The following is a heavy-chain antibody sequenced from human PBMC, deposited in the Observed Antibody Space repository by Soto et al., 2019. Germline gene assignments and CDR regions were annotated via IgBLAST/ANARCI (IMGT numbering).Heavy chain of an antibody. D-gene: IGHD3-16*01. CDR1: GFTLSDYY. CDR2: ISGSGNTI. Sequence: QVQLVESGGGLVKSGGSLRLSCAASGFTLSDYYMSWIRQAPGKGLEWVSHISGSGNTIDYADSVKGRFTISRDNAKNSLYLQMNSLRDDDTAVFYCARGRYALDYWGQGTRVTVSS. CDR3: ARGRYALDY. V-gene: IGHV3-11*01. J-gene: IGHJ4*02.